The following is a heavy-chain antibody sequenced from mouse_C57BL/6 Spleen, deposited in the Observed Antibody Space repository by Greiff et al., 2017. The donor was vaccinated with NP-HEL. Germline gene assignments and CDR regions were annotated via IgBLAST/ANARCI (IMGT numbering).Heavy chain of an antibody. CDR1: GYAFTNYL. D-gene: IGHD1-1*01. CDR3: ARWRYYGSRAY. J-gene: IGHJ3*01. V-gene: IGHV1-54*01. Sequence: QVQLQQSGAELVRPGTSVKVSCKASGYAFTNYLIEWVKQRPGQGLEWIGVINPGSGGTNYNEKFKGKATLTADKSSSTAYMQLSSLTSEDSAVYFCARWRYYGSRAYWGQGTLVTVSA. CDR2: INPGSGGT.